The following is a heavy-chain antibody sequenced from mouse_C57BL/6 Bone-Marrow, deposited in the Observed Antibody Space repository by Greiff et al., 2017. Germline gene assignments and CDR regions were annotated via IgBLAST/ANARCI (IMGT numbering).Heavy chain of an antibody. D-gene: IGHD1-1*01. CDR3: ARELLLRYFDV. J-gene: IGHJ1*03. CDR1: GYTFTSYG. Sequence: QVQLQQPGAELARPGASVKLSCKASGYTFTSYGISWVKQRTGQGLEWIGEIYPRSGNTYYNEKFKGKATLTADKSSSTAYMELRSLTSEDSAVYFCARELLLRYFDVWGTGTTVTVSS. CDR2: IYPRSGNT. V-gene: IGHV1-81*01.